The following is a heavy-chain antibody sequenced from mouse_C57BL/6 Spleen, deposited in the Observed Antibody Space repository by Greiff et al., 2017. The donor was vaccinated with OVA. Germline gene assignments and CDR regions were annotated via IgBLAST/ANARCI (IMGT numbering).Heavy chain of an antibody. D-gene: IGHD2-4*01. J-gene: IGHJ2*01. V-gene: IGHV1-50*01. CDR1: GYTFTSYW. CDR3: ARRGYDYDLDY. Sequence: VQLQQPGAELVKPGASVKLSCKASGYTFTSYWMQWVKQRPGQGLEWIGEIDPSDSYTNYNQKFKGKATLTVDTSSSTAYMQLSSLTSEDSAVYYCARRGYDYDLDYWGQGTTLTVSS. CDR2: IDPSDSYT.